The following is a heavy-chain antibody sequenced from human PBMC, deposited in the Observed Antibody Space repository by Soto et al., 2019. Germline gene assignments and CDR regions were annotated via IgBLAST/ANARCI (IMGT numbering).Heavy chain of an antibody. Sequence: QITLKESGPTLVNPTQPLTLTCTFSGFSLNTSGVGVGWVRQPPGRALEWLAVIYWTDDKRYSPSLKSRLSITKDSSKNQVVLTMTNMDPMDTAIFFCAHKLPVTTSAFDIWGQGTMVTVSS. CDR1: GFSLNTSGVG. CDR2: IYWTDDK. D-gene: IGHD4-17*01. V-gene: IGHV2-5*01. CDR3: AHKLPVTTSAFDI. J-gene: IGHJ3*02.